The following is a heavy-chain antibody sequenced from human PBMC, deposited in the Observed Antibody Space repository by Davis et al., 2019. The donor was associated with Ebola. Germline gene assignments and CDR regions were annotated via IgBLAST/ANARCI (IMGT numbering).Heavy chain of an antibody. CDR3: ATVRYCSGGSCYWFDP. V-gene: IGHV1-3*01. Sequence: ASAQVSCYASAYIFTSYAIHRVRQAPAEGLEWVGSINGGNGDTKCSQKFQGRVTFTRDASASTAYMELSSLRSEDTAVYYCATVRYCSGGSCYWFDPWGQGTLVTVSS. D-gene: IGHD2-15*01. CDR1: AYIFTSYA. CDR2: INGGNGDT. J-gene: IGHJ5*02.